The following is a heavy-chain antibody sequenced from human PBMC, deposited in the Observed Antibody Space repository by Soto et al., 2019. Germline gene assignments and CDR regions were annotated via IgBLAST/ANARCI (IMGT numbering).Heavy chain of an antibody. CDR1: GGPFSSYA. J-gene: IGHJ6*02. CDR3: AGHSSGVPGYYYGMDV. CDR2: FIPIFGTA. Sequence: QVQLVQSGAEVKKPGSSVKVSCKASGGPFSSYAISWVRQAPGQGLEWMGGFIPIFGTASYALNLQGRVTITADESTSTAYMELSSLRSEDTALYYCAGHSSGVPGYYYGMDVWGQGTTVTVTS. V-gene: IGHV1-69*12. D-gene: IGHD3-22*01.